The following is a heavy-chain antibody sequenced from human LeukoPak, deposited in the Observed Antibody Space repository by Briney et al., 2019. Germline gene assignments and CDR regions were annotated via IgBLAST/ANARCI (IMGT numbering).Heavy chain of an antibody. D-gene: IGHD3-10*01. V-gene: IGHV3-74*01. CDR3: AKDYGYANFRGQPRYYFDY. J-gene: IGHJ4*02. Sequence: GGVLRLSCAASGFTFSSYWMHWVRQAPGKGLVWVSRINSDGSSTSYADSVKGRFTISRDNSKTSLYLQMNSLGTEDTALYYCAKDYGYANFRGQPRYYFDYWGQGTLVTVSS. CDR2: INSDGSST. CDR1: GFTFSSYW.